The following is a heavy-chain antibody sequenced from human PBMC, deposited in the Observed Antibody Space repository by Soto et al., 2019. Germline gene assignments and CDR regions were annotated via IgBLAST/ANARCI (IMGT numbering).Heavy chain of an antibody. J-gene: IGHJ3*01. D-gene: IGHD3-22*01. CDR3: GRPATYYYDTNEPGAFDF. CDR1: GYRFTSHW. CDR2: IYPGDSTT. Sequence: EVQLVQSGAEVKKTGESLKISCKGSGYRFTSHWIGWVRQMPGKGLEWMGIIYPGDSTTTYSPSFEGQVTFSADNSMSTAYLQWSSLKASDTAMYYCGRPATYYYDTNEPGAFDFWGQGTRVTVSS. V-gene: IGHV5-51*01.